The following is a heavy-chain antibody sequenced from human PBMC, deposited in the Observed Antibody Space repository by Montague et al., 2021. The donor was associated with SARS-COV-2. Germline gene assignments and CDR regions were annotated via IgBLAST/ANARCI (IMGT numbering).Heavy chain of an antibody. CDR2: MYYTGNT. CDR3: ARSRANVPSRPGFDY. Sequence: SETLSLTCTVSGASVASGNFYWSWIRQPTGKGLEWIGYMYYTGNTNYNPSLESRVTMPVDPSKNQFSLTLTSVTAADTAVCYCARSRANVPSRPGFDYWGQGTLVTVSS. D-gene: IGHD6-6*01. V-gene: IGHV4-61*01. CDR1: GASVASGNFY. J-gene: IGHJ4*02.